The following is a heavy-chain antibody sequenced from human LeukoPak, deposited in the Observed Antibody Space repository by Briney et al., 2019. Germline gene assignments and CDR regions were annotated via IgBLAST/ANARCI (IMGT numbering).Heavy chain of an antibody. CDR2: IYYSGST. D-gene: IGHD2-2*01. V-gene: IGHV4-30-4*08. J-gene: IGHJ6*03. Sequence: PSETLSLTCTVSGGSISSGDYYWSWIRQPPGRGLEWIGYIYYSGSTYYNPSLKRRVTISVDTSKNQFSLKLSSVTAADTAVYYCARGLGCSSTSCYLGPLGYYYYMDVWGKGTTVTVSS. CDR1: GGSISSGDYY. CDR3: ARGLGCSSTSCYLGPLGYYYYMDV.